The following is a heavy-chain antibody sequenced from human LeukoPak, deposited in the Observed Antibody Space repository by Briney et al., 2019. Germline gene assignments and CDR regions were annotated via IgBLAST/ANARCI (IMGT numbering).Heavy chain of an antibody. CDR3: ARGIWSGYYRLDY. D-gene: IGHD3-3*01. Sequence: ASVKVSCKASGGTFSSYAISWVRQAPGQGLEWMGGIIPIFGTANYAQKFQGRVTITADESTSTAYMELSSLRSEDTAVYYCARGIWSGYYRLDYWGQGTLVTVSS. CDR2: IIPIFGTA. CDR1: GGTFSSYA. V-gene: IGHV1-69*13. J-gene: IGHJ4*02.